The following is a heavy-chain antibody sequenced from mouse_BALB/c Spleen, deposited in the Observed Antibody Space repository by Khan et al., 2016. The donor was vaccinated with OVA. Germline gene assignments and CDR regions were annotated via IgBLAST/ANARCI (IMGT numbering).Heavy chain of an antibody. CDR1: GFTFSNYG. Sequence: EVELVESGGDLVKPGGFLKLSCAASGFTFSNYGMSWVRQTPDKRLEWVATISSGGDYTYYPDSVKGRFTISRDNAKNTLYLQMSSLKSEDTAMYYCASHLTGSFAYWGQGTLVTVSA. CDR3: ASHLTGSFAY. D-gene: IGHD4-1*01. J-gene: IGHJ3*01. V-gene: IGHV5-6*01. CDR2: ISSGGDYT.